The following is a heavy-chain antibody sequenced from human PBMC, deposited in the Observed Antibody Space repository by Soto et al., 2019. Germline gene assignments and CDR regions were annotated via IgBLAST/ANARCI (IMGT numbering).Heavy chain of an antibody. Sequence: QLQLQESGPGLVKPSETLSLTCTVSGGSISSSAYYWVWIRQPPGKGLEWIGSIHYSGSTYYNPSLKSRVTISVDTSKNQFSVRLSSVTAADTAVYYCARRDGSYEGWFDPWGQGSLVTVSS. V-gene: IGHV4-39*01. D-gene: IGHD1-26*01. CDR1: GGSISSSAYY. CDR2: IHYSGST. CDR3: ARRDGSYEGWFDP. J-gene: IGHJ5*02.